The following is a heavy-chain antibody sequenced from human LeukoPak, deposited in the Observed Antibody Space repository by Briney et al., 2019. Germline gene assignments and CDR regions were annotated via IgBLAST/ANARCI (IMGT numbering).Heavy chain of an antibody. J-gene: IGHJ4*02. Sequence: GGSLRLSCAASGFTFSSYAMSWVRQAPGKGLEWVSSLSAGGEATYYAASVKGRFTISRDNSKSTLYLQMNSLRAEDTAVYYCAKDQTISASGPEYWGQGALVTVSS. V-gene: IGHV3-23*01. CDR2: LSAGGEAT. CDR3: AKDQTISASGPEY. CDR1: GFTFSSYA. D-gene: IGHD6-13*01.